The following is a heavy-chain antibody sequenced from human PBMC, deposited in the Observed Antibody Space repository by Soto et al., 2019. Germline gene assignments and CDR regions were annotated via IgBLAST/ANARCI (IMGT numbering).Heavy chain of an antibody. CDR3: AKPYFTTSGYRDAFDI. CDR2: LSPYGEDR. V-gene: IGHV1-18*01. CDR1: GYTFTNFV. Sequence: GASVKVSCKSSGYTFTNFVISWVRQAPGQGLEWLGWLSPYGEDRNYAQRVQDRVSMTTDTSTSTASMELRTLMSDDTAVYYCAKPYFTTSGYRDAFDIWGQGTMVTVSS. J-gene: IGHJ3*02. D-gene: IGHD5-12*01.